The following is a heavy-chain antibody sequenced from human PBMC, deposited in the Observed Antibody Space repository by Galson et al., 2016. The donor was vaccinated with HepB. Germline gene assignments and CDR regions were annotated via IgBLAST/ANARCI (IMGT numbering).Heavy chain of an antibody. J-gene: IGHJ4*02. V-gene: IGHV1-18*04. CDR1: GYIFTNYG. CDR3: ARASLHNVESSPLDY. CDR2: IRGNSDHA. D-gene: IGHD6-13*01. Sequence: SVKVSCKASGYIFTNYGVTWVRQAPGQGLEWVGWIRGNSDHASNAQTFDGRVTMTTDPSTHTAYMELRSLTSDDTAVYYCARASLHNVESSPLDYWGPGTLVIVSS.